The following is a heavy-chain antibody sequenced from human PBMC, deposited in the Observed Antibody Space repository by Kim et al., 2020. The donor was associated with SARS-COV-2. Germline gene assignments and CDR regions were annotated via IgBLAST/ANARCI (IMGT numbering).Heavy chain of an antibody. J-gene: IGHJ4*02. CDR2: ISSSSSYT. CDR3: ARAFQGWELGEGHFDY. Sequence: GGSLRLSCAASGFTFSDYYMSWIRQAPGKGLEWVSYISSSSSYTNYADSVKGRFTISRDNAKNSLYLQMNSLRAEDTAVYYCARAFQGWELGEGHFDYWGQGTLVTVSS. V-gene: IGHV3-11*05. D-gene: IGHD1-26*01. CDR1: GFTFSDYY.